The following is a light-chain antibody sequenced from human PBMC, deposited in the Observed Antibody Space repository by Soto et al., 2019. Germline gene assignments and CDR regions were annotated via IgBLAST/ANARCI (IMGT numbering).Light chain of an antibody. Sequence: EIVMTQSPATLSVSPGETSTLSFISSQSVSNNVAWYQQKPGQAPRLLILGASTRATGIPARFSGSGSGTEFTLSISSLQSEDFAVYYCKQYKEWPPFTFGQGTRLEIK. CDR1: QSVSNN. CDR2: GAS. CDR3: KQYKEWPPFT. V-gene: IGKV3-15*01. J-gene: IGKJ5*01.